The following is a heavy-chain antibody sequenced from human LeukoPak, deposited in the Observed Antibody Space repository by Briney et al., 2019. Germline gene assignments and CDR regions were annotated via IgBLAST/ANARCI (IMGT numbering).Heavy chain of an antibody. CDR3: AKRPQDYDILTGYSYYFDY. V-gene: IGHV3-30-3*02. D-gene: IGHD3-9*01. CDR1: GFTFSSYA. J-gene: IGHJ4*02. CDR2: ISYDGSNK. Sequence: GGSLRLSCAASGFTFSSYAMHWVRQAPGKGLEWVAVISYDGSNKYYADSVKGRFTISRDNSKNTLYLQMNSLRAEDTAVYYCAKRPQDYDILTGYSYYFDYWGQGTLVTVSS.